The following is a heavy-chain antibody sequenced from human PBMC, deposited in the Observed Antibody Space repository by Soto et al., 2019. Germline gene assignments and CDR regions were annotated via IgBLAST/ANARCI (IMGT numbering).Heavy chain of an antibody. CDR2: ISAYNGNT. CDR1: GYTFTSYG. V-gene: IGHV1-18*01. D-gene: IGHD3-22*01. CDR3: ARDYYDSSGYRLRYFQH. Sequence: GASVKVSCKASGYTFTSYGISWVRQAPGQGLEWKGWISAYNGNTNYAQKLQGRVTMTTDTSTSTAYMELRSLRSDDTAVYYCARDYYDSSGYRLRYFQHWGQGTLVTVSS. J-gene: IGHJ1*01.